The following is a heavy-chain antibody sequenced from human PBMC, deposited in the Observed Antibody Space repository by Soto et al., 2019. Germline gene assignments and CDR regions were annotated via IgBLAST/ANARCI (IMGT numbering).Heavy chain of an antibody. V-gene: IGHV4-59*01. CDR2: IFSSGTT. CDR3: AGGRQTGGLGWGWFDP. CDR1: GASFNTYY. J-gene: IGHJ5*02. Sequence: PSETLSLTCTVSGASFNTYYWNWIRQPPGKGLEWIGTIFSSGTTNYKSSLESRLTMAVDTSKNQFSLRLSSVTAADSAVYFCAGGRQTGGLGWGWFDPWGQGTLVTVS. D-gene: IGHD7-27*01.